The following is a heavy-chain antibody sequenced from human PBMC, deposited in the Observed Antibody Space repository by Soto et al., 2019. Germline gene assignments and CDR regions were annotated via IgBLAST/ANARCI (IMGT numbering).Heavy chain of an antibody. CDR3: ARGGLELTPDNWFDP. D-gene: IGHD1-7*01. CDR1: GGSISSGGYS. CDR2: IYHSGST. Sequence: QLQLQESGSGLVKPSQTLSLTCAVSGGSISSGGYSWSWIRQPPGKGLEWIGYIYHSGSTYYNPSLKSRVTISVDRSKNQFSLKLSSVTAADTAVYYCARGGLELTPDNWFDPWGQGTLVTVSS. V-gene: IGHV4-30-2*01. J-gene: IGHJ5*02.